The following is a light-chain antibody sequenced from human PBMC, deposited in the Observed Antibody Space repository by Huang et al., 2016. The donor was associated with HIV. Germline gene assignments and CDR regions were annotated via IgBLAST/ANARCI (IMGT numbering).Light chain of an antibody. CDR2: RAS. CDR3: QHYNNWPWWT. J-gene: IGKJ1*01. V-gene: IGKV3-15*01. CDR1: QSVTSN. Sequence: EVVMTQSPAILSVSPGERATLSCRASQSVTSNLAWYQQKPGQAPRLVSYRASTRATGIPARVSGSGSGTEFTLTISSLQSEDFAVYYCQHYNNWPWWTFGQGTKVEMK.